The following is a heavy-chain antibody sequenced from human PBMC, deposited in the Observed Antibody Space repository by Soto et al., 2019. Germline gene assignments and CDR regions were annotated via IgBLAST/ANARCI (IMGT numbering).Heavy chain of an antibody. Sequence: QVQLVQSGAEVKKPGSSVKVSCKASGGTFSSYAISWVRQAPGQGLEWMGGIIPIFGTANYAQKFQGRVTITADKSTSTAYMELSSLRSEDTAVYYCARGGPQLLGNYYYYGMDVWGQGTTVTVSS. CDR2: IIPIFGTA. D-gene: IGHD2-2*01. CDR1: GGTFSSYA. V-gene: IGHV1-69*06. J-gene: IGHJ6*02. CDR3: ARGGPQLLGNYYYYGMDV.